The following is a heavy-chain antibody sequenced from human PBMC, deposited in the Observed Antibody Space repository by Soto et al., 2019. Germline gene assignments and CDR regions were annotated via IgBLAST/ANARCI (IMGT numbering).Heavy chain of an antibody. V-gene: IGHV3-13*01. CDR3: ARTSIGISGYSAGAFDY. J-gene: IGHJ4*02. D-gene: IGHD5-18*01. CDR2: IGTAGDT. Sequence: PGGSLRLSCAASGFTFSSYDMHWVRQATGKGLEWVSAIGTAGDTYYPGSVKGRFTISRENAKNSLYLQMNSLRAGDTAVYYCARTSIGISGYSAGAFDYWGQGTLVTVSS. CDR1: GFTFSSYD.